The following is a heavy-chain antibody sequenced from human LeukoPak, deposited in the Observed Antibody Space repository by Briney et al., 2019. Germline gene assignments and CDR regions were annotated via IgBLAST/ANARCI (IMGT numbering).Heavy chain of an antibody. D-gene: IGHD4-23*01. CDR2: IKQDGSEK. CDR1: GFTFSSYW. CDR3: ARDRGYGGNIAYYFDY. J-gene: IGHJ4*02. Sequence: PGGSLRLSCAASGFTFSSYWMSWVRQAPGKGLEWVANIKQDGSEKYYVDSVKGRFTISRDNAKNSLYLQMNSLRAEDTAVYYCARDRGYGGNIAYYFDYWGQGTLVTVSS. V-gene: IGHV3-7*01.